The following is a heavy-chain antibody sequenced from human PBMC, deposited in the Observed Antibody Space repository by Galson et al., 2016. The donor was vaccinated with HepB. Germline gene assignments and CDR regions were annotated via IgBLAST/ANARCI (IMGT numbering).Heavy chain of an antibody. D-gene: IGHD4-11*01. Sequence: SVKVSCKASGGTEKNYAITWMRQAPGQGLEWLGGIVPVFGTTNYAQKFQDRVMITADTSTSTAYLELSRLRSEDTAVYYCARWIYGDYRPGFDYWGQGTLVTVSS. CDR3: ARWIYGDYRPGFDY. CDR1: GGTEKNYA. J-gene: IGHJ4*02. V-gene: IGHV1-69*06. CDR2: IVPVFGTT.